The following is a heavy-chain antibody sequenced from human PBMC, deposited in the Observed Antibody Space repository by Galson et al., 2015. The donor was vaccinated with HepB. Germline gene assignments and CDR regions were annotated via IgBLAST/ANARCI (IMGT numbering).Heavy chain of an antibody. V-gene: IGHV1-8*01. Sequence: SVKVSCKASGYTFTSYDINWVRQATGQGLEWMGWMNPNSGNTGYAQKFQGRVTMTRNTSISTAYMELSSLRSEDTAVYYCARAPVNFGSIAARHYYYYMDVWGKGTTVTVSS. D-gene: IGHD6-6*01. CDR1: GYTFTSYD. J-gene: IGHJ6*03. CDR3: ARAPVNFGSIAARHYYYYMDV. CDR2: MNPNSGNT.